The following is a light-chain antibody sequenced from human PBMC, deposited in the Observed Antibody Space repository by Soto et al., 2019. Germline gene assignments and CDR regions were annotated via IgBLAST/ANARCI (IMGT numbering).Light chain of an antibody. CDR3: SSFASRNTWV. Sequence: QSALTQPPSASGSPGQSVTISCTGTSSDVGAYNYVSWYQQHAGKAPKLVIYEVTKRPSGVPDRFSGSKSANTASLTVSGLQDEDEADYYCSSFASRNTWVFGGGTKLTVL. V-gene: IGLV2-8*01. J-gene: IGLJ3*02. CDR1: SSDVGAYNY. CDR2: EVT.